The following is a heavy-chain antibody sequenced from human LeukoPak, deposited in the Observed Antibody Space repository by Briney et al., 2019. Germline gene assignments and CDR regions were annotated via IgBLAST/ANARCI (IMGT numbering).Heavy chain of an antibody. D-gene: IGHD4-17*01. CDR3: ARSERDATVTTDY. Sequence: SVKVSCKASGGTFSSYAISWVRQAPGQGLEWMGGIIPIFGTANYAQKFQGRVTITADESTSTAYMELSSLRSEDTAVYYCARSERDATVTTDYWGQGTPVTVSS. J-gene: IGHJ4*02. CDR2: IIPIFGTA. V-gene: IGHV1-69*13. CDR1: GGTFSSYA.